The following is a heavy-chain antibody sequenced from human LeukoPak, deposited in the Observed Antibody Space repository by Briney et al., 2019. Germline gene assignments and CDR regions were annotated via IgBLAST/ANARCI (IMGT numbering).Heavy chain of an antibody. Sequence: PGGSLRLSCAASGFTFSSYAMSWVRQAPGKGLEWVAAISGSGGSTYYADSVKGRFTISRDNSNYTLYLQMNSLKAGDTAVYYCAKGADDFWSGYHPSDAFDIWGQGTMVTVSS. V-gene: IGHV3-23*01. CDR3: AKGADDFWSGYHPSDAFDI. CDR2: ISGSGGST. D-gene: IGHD3-3*01. CDR1: GFTFSSYA. J-gene: IGHJ3*02.